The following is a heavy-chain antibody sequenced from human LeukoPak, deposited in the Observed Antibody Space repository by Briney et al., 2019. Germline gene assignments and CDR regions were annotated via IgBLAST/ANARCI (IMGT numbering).Heavy chain of an antibody. D-gene: IGHD6-13*01. CDR2: ISYDGKTK. Sequence: GGSLRLSCAASGFTFRTFGMHWVRQAPGKGLEWVAVISYDGKTKHFADSVKGRFTISRDNSKNTLFLQMNSLRYEDSAVYFCAKGSAAAAVLGYWGQGTLVTVSS. J-gene: IGHJ1*01. CDR3: AKGSAAAAVLGY. V-gene: IGHV3-30*18. CDR1: GFTFRTFG.